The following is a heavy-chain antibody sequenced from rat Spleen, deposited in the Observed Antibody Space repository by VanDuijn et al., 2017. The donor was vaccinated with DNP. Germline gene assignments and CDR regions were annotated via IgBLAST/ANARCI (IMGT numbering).Heavy chain of an antibody. J-gene: IGHJ1*01. CDR1: GFTFNNYY. CDR3: ARTHFNNGNYEGYFDF. V-gene: IGHV5S11*01. D-gene: IGHD1-3*01. CDR2: ISPGGVNT. Sequence: EVQLVESGGGLVQPGMSMKLSCATSGFTFNNYYMAWVRQAPTKGLEWVAAISPGGVNTYFRDSVKGRFTISREGAKSTLYLQMDSLRSEETATYFCARTHFNNGNYEGYFDFWGPGTMVTVSS.